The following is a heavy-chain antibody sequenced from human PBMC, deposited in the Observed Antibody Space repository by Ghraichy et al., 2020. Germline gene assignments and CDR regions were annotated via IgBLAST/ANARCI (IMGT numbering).Heavy chain of an antibody. J-gene: IGHJ6*02. CDR1: GFTFSSYS. CDR2: ISSSSSYI. V-gene: IGHV3-21*01. CDR3: ARVGAVAGTPYYYYGMDV. D-gene: IGHD6-19*01. Sequence: GGSLRLSCAASGFTFSSYSMNWVRQAPGKGLEWVSSISSSSSYIYYADSVKGRFTISRDNAKNSLYLQMNSLRAEDTAVYYCARVGAVAGTPYYYYGMDVWGQGTTVTVSS.